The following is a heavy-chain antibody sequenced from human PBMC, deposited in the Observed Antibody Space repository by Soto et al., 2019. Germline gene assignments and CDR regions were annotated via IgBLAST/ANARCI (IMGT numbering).Heavy chain of an antibody. D-gene: IGHD3-16*02. CDR2: IYYSGST. Sequence: ETLSLTCTVSGGSVSSGSYYWSWIRQPPGKGLEWIGYIYYSGSTNYNPSLKSRVTISVDTSKNQFSLKLSSVTAADTAVYYCARGDFMITFGGVIVSWGQGTLVTVSS. J-gene: IGHJ4*02. CDR1: GGSVSSGSYY. CDR3: ARGDFMITFGGVIVS. V-gene: IGHV4-61*01.